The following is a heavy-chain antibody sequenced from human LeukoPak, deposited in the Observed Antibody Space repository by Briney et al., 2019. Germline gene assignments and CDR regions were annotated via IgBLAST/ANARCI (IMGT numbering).Heavy chain of an antibody. CDR2: INPNSGGT. D-gene: IGHD3-22*01. Sequence: ASVKVSCKASGYTFTDYYMHWVRQAPGQGLEWMGWINPNSGGTNYAQKFQGRGTMTRDTSISTAYMELSRLRSDDTAVYYCARVYLGVYYYGSSGYSHLDYWGQGTLVTVSS. CDR1: GYTFTDYY. V-gene: IGHV1-2*02. J-gene: IGHJ4*02. CDR3: ARVYLGVYYYGSSGYSHLDY.